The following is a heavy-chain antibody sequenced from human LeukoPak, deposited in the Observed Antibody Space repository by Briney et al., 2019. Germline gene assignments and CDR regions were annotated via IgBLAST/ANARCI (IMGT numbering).Heavy chain of an antibody. D-gene: IGHD4-17*01. CDR3: AKDGSVTTGYYFDY. J-gene: IGHJ4*02. CDR1: GFTFSSYG. CDR2: ISYDGSNK. Sequence: GGSLRLSCAASGFTFSSYGMHWVRQAPGKGLEWVAVISYDGSNKYYADSVKGRFTISRDNSKNTLYLQMNSLRAEDTAVYYCAKDGSVTTGYYFDYWGQGTLVTVSS. V-gene: IGHV3-30*18.